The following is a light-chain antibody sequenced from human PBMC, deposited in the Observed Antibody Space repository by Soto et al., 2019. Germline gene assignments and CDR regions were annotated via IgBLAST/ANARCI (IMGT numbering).Light chain of an antibody. Sequence: EIVLTQSPGTLSLSPGERATLSCRASQSVSSSYLAWYQQKPGQAPRLLIYGASSRATGIPDRFSGSGSATDFTLTISRLEPEEFAAYYWQHYGSLVLTFGGGTKVEIK. CDR2: GAS. J-gene: IGKJ4*01. CDR3: QHYGSLVLT. V-gene: IGKV3-20*01. CDR1: QSVSSSY.